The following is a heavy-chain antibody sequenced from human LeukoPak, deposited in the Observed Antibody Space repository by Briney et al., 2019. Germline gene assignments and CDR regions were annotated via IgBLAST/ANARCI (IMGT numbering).Heavy chain of an antibody. CDR2: IVPFVNKA. D-gene: IGHD1-1*01. CDR1: GGTLSSYP. J-gene: IGHJ5*02. Sequence: SVKVSCRASGGTLSSYPIGWVRQAPGQGLEWMGRIVPFVNKADYAQKFQDRVTITADQATNTVYMELTSLRFEDTAVYYCAGRKCDSVHDGVGFDPWGQGTLVTVSS. V-gene: IGHV1-69*02. CDR3: AGRKCDSVHDGVGFDP.